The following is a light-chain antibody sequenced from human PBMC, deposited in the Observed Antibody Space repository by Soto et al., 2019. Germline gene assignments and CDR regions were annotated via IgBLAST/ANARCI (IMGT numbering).Light chain of an antibody. CDR1: SSDVGGYNY. V-gene: IGLV2-8*01. J-gene: IGLJ2*01. CDR3: SSYAGSNVV. Sequence: QSALTQPPSASGSPGQSVTISCTGTSSDVGGYNYVSWYQQHPGKAPKLMIIEVSKRPSGVPDRFSGSKSGNTASLTVSGLQAEDEADYYCSSYAGSNVVFGGGTQLTVL. CDR2: EVS.